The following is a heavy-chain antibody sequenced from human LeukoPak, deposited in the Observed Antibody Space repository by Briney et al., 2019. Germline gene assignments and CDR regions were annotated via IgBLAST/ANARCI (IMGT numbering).Heavy chain of an antibody. V-gene: IGHV3-23*01. J-gene: IGHJ4*02. CDR3: ASHAHDYDSSGYFDS. Sequence: PGGSLRLSCVVSRLTFNSNAMYWVRQAPGKGLERVSGISVSGGSEYYADSVKGRFSVSRDNSKHTVYLQMNSLRAEDTAVYFCASHAHDYDSSGYFDSWGQGALVTVSS. CDR1: RLTFNSNA. D-gene: IGHD3-22*01. CDR2: ISVSGGSE.